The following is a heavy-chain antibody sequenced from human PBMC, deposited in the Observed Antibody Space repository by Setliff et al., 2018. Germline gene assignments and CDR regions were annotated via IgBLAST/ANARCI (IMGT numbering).Heavy chain of an antibody. CDR1: GGSFDSGTHY. J-gene: IGHJ5*02. Sequence: KASETLSLTCTVSGGSFDSGTHYWGWIRQPAGKVPEWSRLIQGTGNTSYNPSFESRVAISADRSNPQVFLKLTSVTAADTAVYYCARDSQGGWFAPWGQGIMVTVSS. V-gene: IGHV4-61*10. CDR3: ARDSQGGWFAP. CDR2: IQGTGNT. D-gene: IGHD3-16*01.